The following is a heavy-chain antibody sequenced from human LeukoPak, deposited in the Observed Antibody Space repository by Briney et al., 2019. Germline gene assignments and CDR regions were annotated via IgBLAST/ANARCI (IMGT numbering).Heavy chain of an antibody. V-gene: IGHV3-30-3*01. CDR3: ARDRVAVAGTFYSYYYGMDV. CDR1: GFTFSSYA. D-gene: IGHD6-19*01. Sequence: HPGGSLRLSCAASGFTFSSYAMHWVRQAPGKGLEWVAVISYDGSNKYYADSVKGRFTISRDNSKNTLYLQMNSLRAEDTAVYYCARDRVAVAGTFYSYYYGMDVWGQGTTVTVSS. CDR2: ISYDGSNK. J-gene: IGHJ6*02.